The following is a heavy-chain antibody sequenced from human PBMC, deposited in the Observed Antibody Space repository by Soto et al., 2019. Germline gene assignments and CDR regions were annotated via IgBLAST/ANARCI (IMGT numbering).Heavy chain of an antibody. CDR2: IHSDGSTT. CDR1: GFTFNYYW. CDR3: ARDYYRFNSGYGFSMDV. Sequence: PGGSLRLSCAASGFTFNYYWMHWVRQAPGQGLVWVSHIHSDGSTTTYADSVKGRFTISRDNSKNTLYLQMNSLRAEDTAVYYCARDYYRFNSGYGFSMDVWGQGTTVTVSS. V-gene: IGHV3-74*01. D-gene: IGHD5-12*01. J-gene: IGHJ6*02.